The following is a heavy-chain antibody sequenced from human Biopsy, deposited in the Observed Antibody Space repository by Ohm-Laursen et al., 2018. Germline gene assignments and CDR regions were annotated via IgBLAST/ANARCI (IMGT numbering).Heavy chain of an antibody. J-gene: IGHJ6*02. V-gene: IGHV4-61*08. CDR1: GASVNTFDFY. Sequence: GTLSLTCTVSGASVNTFDFYWAWIRQPPGKGLEWIGYIFYSGTAKYNPSLQRRVRLSLDTANNQFSLTLRSVSAGDTATYYCARAYYYGAGSFYSPWMEVWGQGTTVSVS. CDR3: ARAYYYGAGSFYSPWMEV. CDR2: IFYSGTA. D-gene: IGHD3-10*01.